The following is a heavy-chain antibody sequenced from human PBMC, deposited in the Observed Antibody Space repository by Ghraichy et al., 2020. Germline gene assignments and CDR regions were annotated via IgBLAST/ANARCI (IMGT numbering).Heavy chain of an antibody. CDR1: GFTVSSNY. CDR2: IYSGGST. Sequence: LSLTCAASGFTVSSNYMSWVRQAPGKGLEWVSVIYSGGSTYYADSVKGRFTISRDNSKNTLYLQMNSLRAEDTAVYYCARDIQQTLWFGKVFPDYYYMDVWGKGTTVTVSS. J-gene: IGHJ6*03. V-gene: IGHV3-66*01. CDR3: ARDIQQTLWFGKVFPDYYYMDV. D-gene: IGHD3-10*01.